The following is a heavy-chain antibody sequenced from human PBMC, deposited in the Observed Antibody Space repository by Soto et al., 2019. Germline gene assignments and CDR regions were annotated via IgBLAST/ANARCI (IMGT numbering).Heavy chain of an antibody. CDR2: IVPIFGTV. V-gene: IGHV1-69*06. CDR3: VREGSHHGGNSGPWFDP. J-gene: IGHJ5*02. CDR1: GGVFSTYV. D-gene: IGHD2-21*01. Sequence: QVQLVQSGAEVKMPGSSVNVSCKTSGGVFSTYVITWVRQAPGQGLEWMGQIVPIFGTVKYAQKFQGRVTLTADKGTRTAYMGLSGLRFEDTAVYYCVREGSHHGGNSGPWFDPWGQGSLVSVSS.